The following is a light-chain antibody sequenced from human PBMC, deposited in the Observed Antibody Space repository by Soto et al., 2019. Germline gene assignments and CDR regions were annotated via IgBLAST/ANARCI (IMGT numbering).Light chain of an antibody. Sequence: DIQMTQSPSSVSASVGDRVTITCRASQGISRWLAWYQQKPGRAPKLLIYAASNVKSGVPSRFSGSRSETDYTLTTSSMQAEDFATYYCQQANSFPWTFGQGTKGEVK. CDR2: AAS. CDR1: QGISRW. CDR3: QQANSFPWT. J-gene: IGKJ1*01. V-gene: IGKV1-12*02.